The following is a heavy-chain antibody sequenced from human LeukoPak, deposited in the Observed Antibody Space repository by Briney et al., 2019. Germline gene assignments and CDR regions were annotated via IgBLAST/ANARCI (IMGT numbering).Heavy chain of an antibody. CDR3: VRAYDY. CDR2: IYNSGST. CDR1: GGSFSGSN. Sequence: SETLSLTCADYGGSFSGSNWSWIRRPPGKGLEWIGEIYNSGSTIYNPSLKSRVTISVDTSKNQLSLNLNSVTAADTAVYYCVRAYDYWGQGTLVTVSS. J-gene: IGHJ4*02. V-gene: IGHV4-34*01.